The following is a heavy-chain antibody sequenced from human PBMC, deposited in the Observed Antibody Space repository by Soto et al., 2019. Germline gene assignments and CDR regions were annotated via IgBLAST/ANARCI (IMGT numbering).Heavy chain of an antibody. Sequence: HLIQSGPEVKKPGASVTVSCKTSGDTFTNFGLSWVRQAPGQRLERMGWIATYNPNKNYAQKFQRRLTLTTDTSTSTAYMELRNLAHDDAAVYYCARVLRGVVTWFDPWGQGTVVTVSS. CDR3: ARVLRGVVTWFDP. D-gene: IGHD3-10*01. CDR1: GDTFTNFG. J-gene: IGHJ5*02. V-gene: IGHV1-18*01. CDR2: IATYNPNK.